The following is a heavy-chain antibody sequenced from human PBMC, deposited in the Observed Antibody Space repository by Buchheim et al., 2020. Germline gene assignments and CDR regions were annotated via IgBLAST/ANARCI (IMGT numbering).Heavy chain of an antibody. Sequence: EVQLLESGGGLIQPGGSLRLSCTASGFTFTSYAMSWVRQAPGMGLEWVSAISGSGGSTYYADSVKGRFTISRDNSKKMLYLQMNSLRAEDTAVYYCAKVTTYYFGSGNDFWGQGTL. CDR1: GFTFTSYA. D-gene: IGHD3-10*01. CDR2: ISGSGGST. J-gene: IGHJ4*02. CDR3: AKVTTYYFGSGNDF. V-gene: IGHV3-23*01.